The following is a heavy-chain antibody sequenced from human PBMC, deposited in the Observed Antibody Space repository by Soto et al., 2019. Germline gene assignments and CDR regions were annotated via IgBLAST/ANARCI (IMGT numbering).Heavy chain of an antibody. CDR2: ISGSNYNT. J-gene: IGHJ6*02. V-gene: IGHV3-23*01. CDR3: AKDWTAAAGTSAYYYYYGMDV. D-gene: IGHD6-13*01. CDR1: GFTFSSYA. Sequence: GGSLRLSCAASGFTFSSYAMNWVRQAPGKGLEWVSTISGSNYNTYYADSVKGRFTISRDNSKNTLYLQMNSLRAEDTAVYYCAKDWTAAAGTSAYYYYYGMDVWGQGTTVTVSS.